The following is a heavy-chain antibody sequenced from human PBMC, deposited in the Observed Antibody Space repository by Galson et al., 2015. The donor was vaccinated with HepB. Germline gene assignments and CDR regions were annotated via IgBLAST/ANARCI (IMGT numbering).Heavy chain of an antibody. Sequence: SVKVSCKVSGYTLTELSMHWVRQAPGKGLEWMGGFDPEDGETIYAQKFQGRVTMTEDTSTDTAYMELSSLRSEDTAVYYCATLPADVPLRNVVIMWFDYWGQGTLVTVSS. D-gene: IGHD3-3*01. CDR1: GYTLTELS. V-gene: IGHV1-24*01. CDR2: FDPEDGET. J-gene: IGHJ4*02. CDR3: ATLPADVPLRNVVIMWFDY.